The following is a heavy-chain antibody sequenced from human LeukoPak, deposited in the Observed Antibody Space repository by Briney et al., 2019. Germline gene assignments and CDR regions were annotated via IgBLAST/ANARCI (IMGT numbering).Heavy chain of an antibody. CDR2: ISSSGSTI. CDR1: GFTFSDYY. J-gene: IGHJ6*02. Sequence: GGSLRLSCAASGFTFSDYYMSWIRQAPGKGLEWVSYISSSGSTIYYADSVKGRFTISRDNAKNSLYLQMNSLRAEDTAVYYCARAEVATFYYYYGMDVWGQGTTVTVSS. V-gene: IGHV3-11*01. CDR3: ARAEVATFYYYYGMDV. D-gene: IGHD2-15*01.